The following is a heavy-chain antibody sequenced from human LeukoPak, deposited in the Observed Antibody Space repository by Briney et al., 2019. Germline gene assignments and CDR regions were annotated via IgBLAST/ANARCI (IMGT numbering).Heavy chain of an antibody. D-gene: IGHD5-24*01. J-gene: IGHJ4*02. Sequence: GGSLRLSCAASGFTFSDYYMSWIRQAPGKGLEWVSYISGSGSAIYYADSMKGRFTVSRDNAKNSLYLQMHSLRAEDTAVYYCAREPTDGARPFDYWGQGTLVTVSS. CDR3: AREPTDGARPFDY. CDR1: GFTFSDYY. V-gene: IGHV3-11*04. CDR2: ISGSGSAI.